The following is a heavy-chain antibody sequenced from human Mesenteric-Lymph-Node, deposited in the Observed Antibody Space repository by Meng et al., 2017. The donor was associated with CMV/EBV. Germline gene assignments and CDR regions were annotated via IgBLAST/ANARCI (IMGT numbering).Heavy chain of an antibody. V-gene: IGHV6-1*01. CDR3: ARSPLRLHAFDI. CDR1: GDSVSSNSAA. CDR2: TYYRSKWYN. J-gene: IGHJ3*02. Sequence: SCAISGDSVSSNSAAWNWIRQSPSRGLEWLGRTYYRSKWYNDYAVSVKSRITINPDTSKNQFSLQLNSVTPEDTAVYYCARSPLRLHAFDIWGQGTMVTVSS.